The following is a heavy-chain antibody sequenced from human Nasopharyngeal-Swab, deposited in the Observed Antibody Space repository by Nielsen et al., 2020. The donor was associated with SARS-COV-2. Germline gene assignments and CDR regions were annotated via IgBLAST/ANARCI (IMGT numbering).Heavy chain of an antibody. CDR1: GFTFSSYS. J-gene: IGHJ4*02. Sequence: GGSLRLSCAASGFTFSSYSMNWVRQAPGKGLEWVSSISSSSSYIYYADSVKGRFTISRDNAKNSLYLQMNSLRAEDTAVYYCARFSFKSSSSVDYWGQGTLVTVSS. CDR2: ISSSSSYI. CDR3: ARFSFKSSSSVDY. V-gene: IGHV3-21*01. D-gene: IGHD6-6*01.